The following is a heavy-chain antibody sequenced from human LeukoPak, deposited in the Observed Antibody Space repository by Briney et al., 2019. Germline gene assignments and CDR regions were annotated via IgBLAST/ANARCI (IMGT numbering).Heavy chain of an antibody. D-gene: IGHD4-11*01. CDR2: ISAYNGNT. CDR1: GYTFTSYG. J-gene: IGHJ3*02. V-gene: IGHV1-18*01. Sequence: ASVTVSCKASGYTFTSYGISWVRQAPGQGLEWMGWISAYNGNTNYAQKLQGRVTMTTDTSTSTAYMELRSLRSDDTAVYYCARDEIYSNYVYAFDIWGQGTMVTVSS. CDR3: ARDEIYSNYVYAFDI.